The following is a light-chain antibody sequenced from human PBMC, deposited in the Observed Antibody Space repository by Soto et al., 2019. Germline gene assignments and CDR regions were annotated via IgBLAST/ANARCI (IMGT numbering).Light chain of an antibody. Sequence: DIQLTQTPSTLSASVGAEVTITCRASQTISRWLAWYQQKPGRAPKLLIYDASTLESGVPSRFSGSGSETDFTLTISRLQPDDFAPYFCHSRAFGQGTRLEIK. CDR1: QTISRW. CDR2: DAS. CDR3: HSRA. J-gene: IGKJ5*01. V-gene: IGKV1-5*01.